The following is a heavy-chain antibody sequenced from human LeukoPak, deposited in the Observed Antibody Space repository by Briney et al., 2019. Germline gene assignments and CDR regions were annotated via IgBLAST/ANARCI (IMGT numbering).Heavy chain of an antibody. CDR3: VCGLETSYDILTGYFSL. Sequence: PSETLSLTCAVNGGSFSGYYWSWIRQPPGKGLEWIGEINHSGSTNYNPSLKSRVTISVDTSKNQFSLKLSSVTAADTAVYFCVCGLETSYDILTGYFSLWGQGTLVTVSS. CDR1: GGSFSGYY. D-gene: IGHD3-9*01. CDR2: INHSGST. J-gene: IGHJ4*02. V-gene: IGHV4-34*01.